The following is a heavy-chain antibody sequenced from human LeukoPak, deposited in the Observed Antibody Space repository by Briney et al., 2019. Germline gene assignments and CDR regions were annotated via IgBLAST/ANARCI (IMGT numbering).Heavy chain of an antibody. D-gene: IGHD2-15*01. V-gene: IGHV3-30-3*01. Sequence: GGSLRLSCAASGFTFSSYAMHWVRQAPGKGLEWVAVISYDGSNKYYADSVKGRFTISRDNSKNTLYLQMNSLRAEDTAVYYCARESGGEYRSGGSCHQAYYFDYWGQGTLVTVSS. CDR1: GFTFSSYA. J-gene: IGHJ4*02. CDR3: ARESGGEYRSGGSCHQAYYFDY. CDR2: ISYDGSNK.